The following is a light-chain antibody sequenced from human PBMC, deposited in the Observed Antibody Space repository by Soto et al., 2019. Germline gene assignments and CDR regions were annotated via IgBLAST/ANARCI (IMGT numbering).Light chain of an antibody. J-gene: IGKJ5*01. V-gene: IGKV3-11*01. CDR3: QQRYNWPIT. CDR2: DAS. CDR1: QSVSRY. Sequence: EIVLTQSPATLSSFPGDRVTLSCRASQSVSRYLAWYHQKPGQAPRPLIYDASNRATAIPARFSGSGSGTDFTLTISSLEPEDFAVYYCQQRYNWPITFGQGTRLEIK.